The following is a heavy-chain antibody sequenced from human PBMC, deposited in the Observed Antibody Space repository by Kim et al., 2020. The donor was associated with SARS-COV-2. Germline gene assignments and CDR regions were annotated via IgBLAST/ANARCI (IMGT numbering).Heavy chain of an antibody. D-gene: IGHD5-12*01. CDR1: GGSISSGGYY. CDR2: IYYSGST. Sequence: SETLSLTCTVSGGSISSGGYYWSWIRQHPGKGLEWIGYIYYSGSTYYNPSLKSRVTISVDTSKNQFSLKLSSVTAADTAVYYCARVFIVATPPFDYWGQGTLVTVSS. J-gene: IGHJ4*02. CDR3: ARVFIVATPPFDY. V-gene: IGHV4-31*03.